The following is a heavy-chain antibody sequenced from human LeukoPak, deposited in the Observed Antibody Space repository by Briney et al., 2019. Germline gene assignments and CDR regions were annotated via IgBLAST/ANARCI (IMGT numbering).Heavy chain of an antibody. CDR1: GGSLSDYY. V-gene: IGHV4-4*07. J-gene: IGHJ3*02. CDR2: IYTSGST. D-gene: IGHD2-2*01. CDR3: ARDGGVVVAAAPAVFDI. Sequence: SETLSLTCTVSGGSLSDYYWSWIRQPVGKGREWMGRIYTSGSTNYNPSLKGRVTMSGDTSKNQFSLKLSSVTAADTAVYYCARDGGVVVAAAPAVFDIWGQGTMVTVSS.